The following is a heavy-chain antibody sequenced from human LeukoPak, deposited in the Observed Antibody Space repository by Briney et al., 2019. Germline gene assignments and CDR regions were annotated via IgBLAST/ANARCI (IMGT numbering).Heavy chain of an antibody. J-gene: IGHJ4*02. V-gene: IGHV3-48*04. CDR2: ISSSSSTI. CDR1: GFTFSSYR. D-gene: IGHD4-17*01. CDR3: ARGAPGGDFDY. Sequence: GGSLRLSCAASGFTFSSYRMNWVRQAPGKGLEWVSYISSSSSTIYYAGSVKGRFSISRDNAKNSLYLQMNSLRAEDTAVYSCARGAPGGDFDYWGQGTLVIVSS.